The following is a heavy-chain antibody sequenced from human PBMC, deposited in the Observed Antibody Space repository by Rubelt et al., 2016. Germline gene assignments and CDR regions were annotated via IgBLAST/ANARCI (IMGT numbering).Heavy chain of an antibody. Sequence: QLQLQESGPGLVKPSETLSLTCTVSGGSINSYYWSWIRQPPGKGLEWIGYITYSGSTNYNPSLKSPLTLSGDTSKNQFSLKQSAVTAADTAVYYCARHLYDSSGYRRWFFDVWGRGTLVTVSS. V-gene: IGHV4-59*08. CDR2: ITYSGST. CDR1: GGSINSYY. D-gene: IGHD3-22*01. J-gene: IGHJ2*01. CDR3: ARHLYDSSGYRRWFFDV.